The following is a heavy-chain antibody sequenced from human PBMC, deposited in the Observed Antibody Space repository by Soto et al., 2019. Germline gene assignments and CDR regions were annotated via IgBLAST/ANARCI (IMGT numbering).Heavy chain of an antibody. J-gene: IGHJ3*02. V-gene: IGHV3-30*18. D-gene: IGHD3-3*01. CDR1: GFTFSRYG. CDR2: TSYDGSKK. CDR3: AKDLGLWSGYLDAFDI. Sequence: QVQLVESGGGVVQPGRSRRLSCAASGFTFSRYGMHWVRQAPGKGLEWVAVTSYDGSKKYYGGSVKGRFTISRDNSMNTVYLQMDSLSAEDTAVYYCAKDLGLWSGYLDAFDIWGQGTMVTVSS.